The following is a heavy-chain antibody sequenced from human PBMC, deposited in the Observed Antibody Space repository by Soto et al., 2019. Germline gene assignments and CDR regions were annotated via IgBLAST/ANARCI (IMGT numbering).Heavy chain of an antibody. Sequence: GGSLRLSCAASGFTFSSYGMRWVRQAPGKGLEWVAVISYDGSNKYYADSVKGRFTISRDNSKNTLYLQMNSLRAEDTAVYYCAKDGPYCTNGVCYTYGMDVWGQGTTVTVSS. CDR1: GFTFSSYG. V-gene: IGHV3-30*18. CDR2: ISYDGSNK. CDR3: AKDGPYCTNGVCYTYGMDV. J-gene: IGHJ6*02. D-gene: IGHD2-8*01.